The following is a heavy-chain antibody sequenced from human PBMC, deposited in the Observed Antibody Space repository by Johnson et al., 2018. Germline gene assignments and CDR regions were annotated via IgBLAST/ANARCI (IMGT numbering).Heavy chain of an antibody. CDR3: ARDNSSWYGYYYYYMDV. V-gene: IGHV3-21*01. CDR2: ISSSSSYI. D-gene: IGHD6-13*01. CDR1: GFTFSSYS. Sequence: VQLVQSGGGLVKPGGSLRLSCAASGFTFSSYSMNWVRQAPGQGLEWVSSISSSSSYIYYADSVKGRFTISRDNAKNSLYLQMNSLRAEDTAVYYCARDNSSWYGYYYYYMDVWGKGTTVTVSS. J-gene: IGHJ6*03.